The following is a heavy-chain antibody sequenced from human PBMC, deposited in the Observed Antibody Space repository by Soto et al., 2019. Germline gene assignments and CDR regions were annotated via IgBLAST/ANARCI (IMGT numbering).Heavy chain of an antibody. CDR3: ARDAAAGLNDS. J-gene: IGHJ4*02. D-gene: IGHD6-13*01. CDR2: ISAYNGNT. V-gene: IGHV1-18*01. CDR1: GYTFTSYG. Sequence: QVQLVQSGAEVKKPGASVKVSCKASGYTFTSYGISWLRQAPGQGIEWMGWISAYNGNTNYVQKFQGRGTMTTDTSTSRAYMELRSLRSDDTAVYYCARDAAAGLNDSWGQGTLVTVSS.